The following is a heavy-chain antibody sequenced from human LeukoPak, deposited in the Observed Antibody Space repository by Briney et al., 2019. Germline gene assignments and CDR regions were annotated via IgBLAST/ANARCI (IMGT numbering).Heavy chain of an antibody. D-gene: IGHD3-10*01. CDR2: ISDDGGTI. CDR1: GFAFNIYE. J-gene: IGHJ4*02. V-gene: IGHV3-48*03. CDR3: AGSRYPEPQDLNY. Sequence: PGGSLRLSCAASGFAFNIYEMNWVGQAPGKGVEWVSYISDDGGTIYYADSVKGRFTISRDTMKSSLHLQMSSLRAEDTAVYYCAGSRYPEPQDLNYWGQGTLVIVS.